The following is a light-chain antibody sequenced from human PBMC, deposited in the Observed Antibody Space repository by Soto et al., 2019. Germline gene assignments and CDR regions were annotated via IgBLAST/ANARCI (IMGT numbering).Light chain of an antibody. CDR3: QQRGNWPWT. Sequence: EIVLTQSPATLSLSPGERAALSCRASQSVRDYLAWYQQKPGQVPRLLIYEASRRATGIPARFSGSGSGTDFTLTISSLEPEDFGFYYCQQRGNWPWTFGQGTKVEI. V-gene: IGKV3-11*01. J-gene: IGKJ1*01. CDR2: EAS. CDR1: QSVRDY.